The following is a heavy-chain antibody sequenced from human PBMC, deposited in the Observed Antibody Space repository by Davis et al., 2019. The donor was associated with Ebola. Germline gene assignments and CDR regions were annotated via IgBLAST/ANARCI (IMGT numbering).Heavy chain of an antibody. J-gene: IGHJ6*02. Sequence: PGGSLTLSCAASGFTFSRSGMHWVRPAPGKGLEWVAIISYAGSNKYYADSVKGRFTISRDNSKNTLYLQMSSLRNNDTAVYYCGRVIQFPGIGMDVWGQGTTVTVS. CDR1: GFTFSRSG. V-gene: IGHV3-30*03. D-gene: IGHD1-14*01. CDR3: GRVIQFPGIGMDV. CDR2: ISYAGSNK.